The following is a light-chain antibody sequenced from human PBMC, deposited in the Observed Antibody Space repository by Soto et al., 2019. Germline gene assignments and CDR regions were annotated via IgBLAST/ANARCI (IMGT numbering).Light chain of an antibody. CDR2: EVS. CDR1: SSDVGGYNY. Sequence: QSALTQPASVSGSPGQSITISCTGTSSDVGGYNYVSLYQQQSGKAPKLMIHEVSNRPSGVSNRFSGSKSGNTASLTISGLQAEDEADYYCSSYTSSRAYVFGIGTKVTVL. V-gene: IGLV2-14*01. J-gene: IGLJ1*01. CDR3: SSYTSSRAYV.